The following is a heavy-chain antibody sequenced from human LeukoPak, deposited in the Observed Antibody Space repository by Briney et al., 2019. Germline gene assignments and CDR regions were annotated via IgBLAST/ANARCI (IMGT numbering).Heavy chain of an antibody. CDR3: ARGTGLQLVFGY. D-gene: IGHD6-13*01. J-gene: IGHJ4*02. CDR1: GGSISSYY. V-gene: IGHV4-59*01. Sequence: SETLSLTCTVSGGSISSYYWSWIRQPPGKGLEWIGYIYYSGSTNYNPSLKSRVTISVDTSKNQFSLKLSSVTAADTAVYYCARGTGLQLVFGYWGQGTLVTVSS. CDR2: IYYSGST.